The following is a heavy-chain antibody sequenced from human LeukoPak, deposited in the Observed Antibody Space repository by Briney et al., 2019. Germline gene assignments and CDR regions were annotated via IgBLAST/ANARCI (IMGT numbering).Heavy chain of an antibody. V-gene: IGHV4-30-4*01. D-gene: IGHD6-25*01. CDR3: AREAAWSRGPPLRIDY. CDR1: GGSISSGDYY. J-gene: IGHJ4*02. CDR2: IYYSGNT. Sequence: PSETLSLTCTVSGGSISSGDYYWSWIRQPPGKGLEWIGYIYYSGNTYYNPSLKSRVTVSADTSKNEFSLKLSSVTAADTAVYYCAREAAWSRGPPLRIDYWGQGTLVTVSS.